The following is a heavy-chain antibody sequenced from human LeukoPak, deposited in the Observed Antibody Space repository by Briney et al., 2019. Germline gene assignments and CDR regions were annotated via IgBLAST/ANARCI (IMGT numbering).Heavy chain of an antibody. J-gene: IGHJ6*02. CDR1: GFTVSSNY. D-gene: IGHD2/OR15-2a*01. CDR3: ARELRSHYYYYGMDV. V-gene: IGHV3-53*01. Sequence: GGSLRLSCAASGFTVSSNYMSWVRQAPGKGLEWVSVIYSGGSTYYADSVKGRFTISRDNSKNALYLQMNSLRAEGTAVYYCARELRSHYYYYGMDVWGQGTTVTVSS. CDR2: IYSGGST.